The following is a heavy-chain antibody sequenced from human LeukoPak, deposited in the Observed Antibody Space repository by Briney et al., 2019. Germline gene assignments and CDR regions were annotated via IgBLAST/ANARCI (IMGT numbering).Heavy chain of an antibody. J-gene: IGHJ4*02. CDR2: ISYDGSNK. CDR1: GFTFSSYA. V-gene: IGHV3-30*04. D-gene: IGHD1-7*01. Sequence: GGSLRLSCAASGFTFSSYAMHWVRQAPGKGLEWVAVISYDGSNKYYADSVKGRFTISRDNAKNSLYLQMNSLRAEDTAVYYCARDVAGTTLGGHDYWGQGTLVTVSS. CDR3: ARDVAGTTLGGHDY.